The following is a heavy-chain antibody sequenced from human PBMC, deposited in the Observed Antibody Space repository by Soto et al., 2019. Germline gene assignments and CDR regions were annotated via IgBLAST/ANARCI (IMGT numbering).Heavy chain of an antibody. CDR3: ARVIKTPRSNWFDP. CDR2: IYYSGST. V-gene: IGHV4-30-4*01. Sequence: PSETLSLTCTVSGGSISSGDYYWSWIRQPPGKGLEWIGYIYYSGSTYYNPSLKSRVTISVDTSKNQFSLKLSSVTAADTAVYYCARVIKTPRSNWFDPWGQGXLVTVYS. J-gene: IGHJ5*02. CDR1: GGSISSGDYY. D-gene: IGHD2-15*01.